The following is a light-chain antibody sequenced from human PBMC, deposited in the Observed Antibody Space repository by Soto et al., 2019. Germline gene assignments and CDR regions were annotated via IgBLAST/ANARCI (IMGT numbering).Light chain of an antibody. CDR2: GAS. CDR1: QSVSSSY. V-gene: IGKV3-20*01. Sequence: EIVLTQSRGTLSLSPWERATLSCISSQSVSSSYLAWYQQKPGQAPRLLIYGASSRATGIPDRFSGSGSGTDFTLTISRLEPEDFAVYYCQQYDSSPKTFGQGTKVDIK. CDR3: QQYDSSPKT. J-gene: IGKJ1*01.